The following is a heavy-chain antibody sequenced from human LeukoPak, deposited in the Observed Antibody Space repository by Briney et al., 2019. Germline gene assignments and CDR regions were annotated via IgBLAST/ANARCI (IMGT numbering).Heavy chain of an antibody. J-gene: IGHJ6*03. CDR1: GGSFSGYY. Sequence: SETLSLTCAVYGGSFSGYYWSWIRQPPGKGLEWIGEINHSGSTNYNPSLKSRVTISVDTSKNQFSLKLSSVTAADTAVYYCARLIQAYYYYYMDVWGKGTTVTISS. D-gene: IGHD5-18*01. CDR2: INHSGST. V-gene: IGHV4-34*01. CDR3: ARLIQAYYYYYMDV.